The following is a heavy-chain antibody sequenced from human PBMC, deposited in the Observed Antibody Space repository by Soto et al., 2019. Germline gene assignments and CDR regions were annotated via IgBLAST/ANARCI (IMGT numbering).Heavy chain of an antibody. V-gene: IGHV3-49*04. CDR1: GFTFSSYA. CDR3: TRDKREQLGEGY. J-gene: IGHJ4*02. Sequence: GGSLRLSCAASGFTFSSYAMHWVRQAPGKGLEWVGFIRSKAYGGTTEYAASVKGRFTISRDDSKSIAYLQMNSLETEDTAVYYCTRDKREQLGEGYWGQGTLVTVSS. D-gene: IGHD6-6*01. CDR2: IRSKAYGGTT.